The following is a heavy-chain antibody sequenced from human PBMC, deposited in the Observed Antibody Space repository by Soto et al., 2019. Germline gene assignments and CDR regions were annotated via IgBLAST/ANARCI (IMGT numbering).Heavy chain of an antibody. CDR3: TRGGGSSDNYFGP. CDR1: GESFSPYY. CDR2: INHVAST. V-gene: IGHV4-34*01. Sequence: PSETLSLTCAVYGESFSPYYWTWIRQPPGEGLEWIGEINHVASTNYNPSLKSRVTISVDTSKNQFSLKLRSVTAADTAVYYCTRGGGSSDNYFGPWGQGTLVTVSS. J-gene: IGHJ5*02. D-gene: IGHD3-16*01.